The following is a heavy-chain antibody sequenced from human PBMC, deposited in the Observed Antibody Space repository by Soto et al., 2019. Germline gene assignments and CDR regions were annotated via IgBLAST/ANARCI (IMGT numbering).Heavy chain of an antibody. J-gene: IGHJ4*02. Sequence: PGGSLRLSCSASGFTFISYAMHWVLQAPGKGLEYASAISSNGGSTYYADSVKGRFTISRDNSKNTLYLQMSSLRAEDTAVYYCVKDAGRYCSSTSCYRDYWGQGTLVTVSS. D-gene: IGHD2-2*01. CDR2: ISSNGGST. CDR3: VKDAGRYCSSTSCYRDY. V-gene: IGHV3-64D*08. CDR1: GFTFISYA.